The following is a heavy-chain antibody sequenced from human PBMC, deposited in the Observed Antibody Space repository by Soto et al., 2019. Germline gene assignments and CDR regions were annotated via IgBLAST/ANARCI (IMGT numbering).Heavy chain of an antibody. J-gene: IGHJ5*02. CDR3: ARETFEGNWFDP. Sequence: PSETLSLTCAVYGGSFSGYYWSWIRQPPGKGLEWIGEINHSGSTNYNPSLKSRVTISVDKSKNQFSLKLSSVTAADTAVYYCARETFEGNWFDPWGQGTLVTVSS. CDR2: INHSGST. CDR1: GGSFSGYY. V-gene: IGHV4-34*01.